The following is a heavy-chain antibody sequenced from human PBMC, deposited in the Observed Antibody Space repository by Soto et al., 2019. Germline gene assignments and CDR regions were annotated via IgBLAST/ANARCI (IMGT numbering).Heavy chain of an antibody. D-gene: IGHD4-17*01. V-gene: IGHV4-30-2*06. CDR3: ATSQTTVTSYDY. Sequence: SETLSLTCTVSGGSITSGDYYWSWIRQSPGKGPEWIGYIYHSGTTHYNPSLTSRLTISVDRSKNQFSLKLSSVTAADTAVYYCATSQTTVTSYDYWGQGTLVTVSS. CDR2: IYHSGTT. J-gene: IGHJ4*02. CDR1: GGSITSGDYY.